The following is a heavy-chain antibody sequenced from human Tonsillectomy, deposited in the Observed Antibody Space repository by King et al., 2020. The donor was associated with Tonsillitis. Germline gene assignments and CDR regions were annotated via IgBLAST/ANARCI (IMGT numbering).Heavy chain of an antibody. CDR3: AKDLWGSGAFDV. D-gene: IGHD7-27*01. V-gene: IGHV3-30*18. J-gene: IGHJ3*01. CDR1: ASTLNTYA. CDR2: ISHDGSNK. Sequence: VQLVESGGGVVQPGTSLRLSCAASASTLNTYAMHWVRQAPGKGLEWVSFISHDGSNKYYTDSVKGRFTISSDTSKNTLYLQMNSLRPEDTAVYYCAKDLWGSGAFDVWGQGTLVTVSS.